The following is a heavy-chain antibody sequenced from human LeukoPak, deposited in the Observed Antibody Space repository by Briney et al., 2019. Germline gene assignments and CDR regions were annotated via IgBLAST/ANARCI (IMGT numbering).Heavy chain of an antibody. Sequence: PGGSLRLSCAASGFNFGSYSMTWVRQAPGKGLEWVSVISADSATTFYADSVKGRFTISRDNAKNTVSLQMSSLRAEDTALYYCARKSASGNYPLDYWGQGTLVTVSS. V-gene: IGHV3-23*01. D-gene: IGHD3-10*01. CDR2: ISADSATT. CDR3: ARKSASGNYPLDY. CDR1: GFNFGSYS. J-gene: IGHJ4*02.